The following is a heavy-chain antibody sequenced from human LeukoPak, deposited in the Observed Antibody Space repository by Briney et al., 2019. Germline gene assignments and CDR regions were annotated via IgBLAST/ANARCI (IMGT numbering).Heavy chain of an antibody. CDR3: AKDIKYCSSTSCYTGDAFDI. J-gene: IGHJ3*02. V-gene: IGHV3-43D*03. CDR2: ISWDGGST. D-gene: IGHD2-2*02. Sequence: GGSLRLSXAASGFTFDDYAMHWVRQAPGKGLEWVSLISWDGGSTYYADSVKGRFTISRDNSKNSLYLQMNGLRAEDTALYYCAKDIKYCSSTSCYTGDAFDIWGQGTMVTVS. CDR1: GFTFDDYA.